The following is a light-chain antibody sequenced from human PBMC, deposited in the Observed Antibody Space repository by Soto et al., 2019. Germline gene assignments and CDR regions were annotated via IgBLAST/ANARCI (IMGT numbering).Light chain of an antibody. V-gene: IGKV1-5*03. Sequence: DIQMTQSRATLSASVGDRVSITYRASQSINTWLAWYRQKPGKAPNLLIYKASSLESGVPSRFSGSGSGTEITLTISSLQPDDFATYYSQQYNTYPWTFGQGTKVEIK. CDR2: KAS. CDR3: QQYNTYPWT. CDR1: QSINTW. J-gene: IGKJ1*01.